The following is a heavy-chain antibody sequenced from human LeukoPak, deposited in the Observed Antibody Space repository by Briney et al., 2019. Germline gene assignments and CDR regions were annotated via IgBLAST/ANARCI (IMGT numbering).Heavy chain of an antibody. D-gene: IGHD2-15*01. CDR3: ASFNCSGGSCYLDY. V-gene: IGHV3-7*01. CDR1: GFTFSSYW. Sequence: PGGSLRLSCAASGFTFSSYWMSWVRQAPGKGLEWVANIKQDGSEKYYVDSVKGRFTISRDNAKNSLYLQMNSLRAEDTAVYYCASFNCSGGSCYLDYWGQGTLVTVSS. J-gene: IGHJ4*02. CDR2: IKQDGSEK.